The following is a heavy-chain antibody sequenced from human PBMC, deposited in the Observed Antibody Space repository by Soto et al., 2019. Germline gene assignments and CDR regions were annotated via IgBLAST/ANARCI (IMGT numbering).Heavy chain of an antibody. J-gene: IGHJ4*02. CDR2: ISSSSSYI. CDR3: ARLVLWSGYSWADSRDY. Sequence: GGSLRLSCAASGFTFSSYSMNWVRQAPGKGLEWVSSISSSSSYIYYADSVKGRFTISRDNAKNSLYLQMNSLRAEDTAVYYCARLVLWSGYSWADSRDYWGQGTLVTVSS. CDR1: GFTFSSYS. V-gene: IGHV3-21*01. D-gene: IGHD3-3*01.